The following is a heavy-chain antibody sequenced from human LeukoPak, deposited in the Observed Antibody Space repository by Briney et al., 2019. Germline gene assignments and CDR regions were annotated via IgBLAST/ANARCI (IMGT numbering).Heavy chain of an antibody. CDR2: ISYDGSNK. CDR3: AKPPTPRGYSYGPVYFQH. CDR1: GFTFSSYG. D-gene: IGHD5-18*01. V-gene: IGHV3-30*18. Sequence: GGSLRLSCAASGFTFSSYGMHWVRQAPGKGLEWVAVISYDGSNKYYADSVKGRFTISRDNSKNTLYLQMNSLRAEDTAVYYCAKPPTPRGYSYGPVYFQHWGQGTLVTVSS. J-gene: IGHJ1*01.